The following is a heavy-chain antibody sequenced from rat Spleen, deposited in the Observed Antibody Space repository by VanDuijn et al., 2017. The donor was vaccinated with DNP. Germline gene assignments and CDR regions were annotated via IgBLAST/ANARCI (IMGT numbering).Heavy chain of an antibody. Sequence: QVQLRWSGPGLVQPSQTLSLTCTVAGFSLTDYNVHWIRQSPGKGLEWIAALPIGGNSYFNSSLKSRLDISRDTSKSQVLLKMNSLQTDDTAMYFCARSPPYFGYISPHWYFDFWGPGTMVTVSS. V-gene: IGHV2-6*01. CDR2: LPIGGNS. J-gene: IGHJ1*01. CDR3: ARSPPYFGYISPHWYFDF. CDR1: GFSLTDYN. D-gene: IGHD1-4*01.